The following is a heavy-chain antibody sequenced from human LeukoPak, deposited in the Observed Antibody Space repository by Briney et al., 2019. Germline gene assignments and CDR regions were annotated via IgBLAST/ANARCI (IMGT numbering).Heavy chain of an antibody. Sequence: GRSLRLSCAASGFTFSSYGMHWVRQAPGKGLEWVAVISYDGSNKYYADSVKGRFTISRDNSKNTLYLQMNSLRAEDTAVYYCARDTAMVLGYWGQGTLVTVSS. CDR2: ISYDGSNK. V-gene: IGHV3-30*19. CDR1: GFTFSSYG. D-gene: IGHD5-18*01. J-gene: IGHJ4*02. CDR3: ARDTAMVLGY.